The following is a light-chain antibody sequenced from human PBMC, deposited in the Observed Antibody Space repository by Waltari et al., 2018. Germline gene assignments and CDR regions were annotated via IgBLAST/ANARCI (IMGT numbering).Light chain of an antibody. J-gene: IGKJ1*01. CDR3: MQATHWPLT. CDR2: NIS. Sequence: DVVMTQSPLFPHVTLGKPASISCKSSQSLVHSDGKIYLNLFQQRPGQSPRRLIYNISNRDSGVPDRFSGSGSVTDFTLKISRVEAEDVGVYYCMQATHWPLTFGQGTKVEIK. V-gene: IGKV2-30*02. CDR1: QSLVHSDGKIY.